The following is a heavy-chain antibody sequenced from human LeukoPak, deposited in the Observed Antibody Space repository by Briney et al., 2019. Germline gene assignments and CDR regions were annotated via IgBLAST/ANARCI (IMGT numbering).Heavy chain of an antibody. CDR1: GFTFSSSA. J-gene: IGHJ4*02. V-gene: IGHV3-23*01. D-gene: IGHD6-19*01. CDR3: TKDLMTGFSSGWYFGY. CDR2: TGGSDDST. Sequence: PGGSLRLSCAASGFTFSSSAMSWVRQAPGKGLEWVAVTGGSDDSTHYADSVKGRFTISRDNSKNSLYLQMNSLTAEDTAVYYCTKDLMTGFSSGWYFGYWGQGTLVTVSS.